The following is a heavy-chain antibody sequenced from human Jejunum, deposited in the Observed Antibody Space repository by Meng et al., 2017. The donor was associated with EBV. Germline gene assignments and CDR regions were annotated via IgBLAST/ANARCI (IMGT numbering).Heavy chain of an antibody. V-gene: IGHV3-23*04. CDR3: TKDVGVVLFDY. J-gene: IGHJ4*02. D-gene: IGHD2-8*01. CDR2: IGGSGGAT. Sequence: LVGYGWCFVPPAVSLWRFCAASGFTFSSSAMGWVRQSPGKGLEWVSSIGGSGGATYYADSVKGRFTISRDNSKNTLYLQMNSLRAEDTAVYYCTKDVGVVLFDYWGQGTLVTVSS. CDR1: GFTFSSSA.